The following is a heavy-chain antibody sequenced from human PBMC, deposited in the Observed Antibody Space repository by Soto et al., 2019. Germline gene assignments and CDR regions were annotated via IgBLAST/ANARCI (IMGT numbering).Heavy chain of an antibody. Sequence: GSLRLSCAASGFTFSDYAMSWVRQAPGKGLEWVTTITGSGTNLYYTDSVKGRFAISRDNSKNTLYLQMNSLTAEDTAVYYCVRDRRLHYYYGMDVWGQGTTVTVSS. CDR3: VRDRRLHYYYGMDV. V-gene: IGHV3-23*01. J-gene: IGHJ6*02. CDR1: GFTFSDYA. CDR2: ITGSGTNL. D-gene: IGHD6-6*01.